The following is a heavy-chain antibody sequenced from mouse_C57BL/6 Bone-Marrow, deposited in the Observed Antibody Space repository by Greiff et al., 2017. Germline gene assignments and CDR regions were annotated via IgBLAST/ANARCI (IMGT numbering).Heavy chain of an antibody. Sequence: EVKVEESGGGLVQPGGSMKLSCAASGFTFSDAWMDWVRQSPEKGLEWVAEIRNKANNNATYYAESVKGRFTISRDDSKSSVYLQMNSLRAEDTGIYYCTGTTVVSWYFDVWGTGTTVTVSS. CDR3: TGTTVVSWYFDV. D-gene: IGHD1-1*01. V-gene: IGHV6-6*01. CDR1: GFTFSDAW. J-gene: IGHJ1*03. CDR2: IRNKANNNAT.